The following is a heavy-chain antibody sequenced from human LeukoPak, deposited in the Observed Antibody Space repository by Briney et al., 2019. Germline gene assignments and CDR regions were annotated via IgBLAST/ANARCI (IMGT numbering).Heavy chain of an antibody. CDR3: AKSRIVLVHYFDY. J-gene: IGHJ4*02. V-gene: IGHV3-23*01. CDR2: ISGSGAST. D-gene: IGHD1-26*01. CDR1: GFTFSSYA. Sequence: GGSLRLSCAASGFTFSSYAMSWVRQAPGKGLEWVSTISGSGASTYYADSVKGRFTISGDNSKNTLHLQMNSLRAEDTAVYYCAKSRIVLVHYFDYWGQGTLVTVSS.